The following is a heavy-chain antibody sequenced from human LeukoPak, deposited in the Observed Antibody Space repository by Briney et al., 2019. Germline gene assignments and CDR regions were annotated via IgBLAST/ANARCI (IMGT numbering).Heavy chain of an antibody. CDR2: IRYDGSNK. D-gene: IGHD3-10*01. J-gene: IGHJ6*02. V-gene: IGHV3-30*02. CDR1: GFTFSSYG. CDR3: ARDYVVRGVIKVHYYYGMDV. Sequence: GGSLRLSCAASGFTFSSYGMHWVRQAPGKGLEWVAFIRYDGSNKYYADSVKGRFTISRDNSKNTLYLQMGSLRAEDMAVYYCARDYVVRGVIKVHYYYGMDVWGQGTTVTVSS.